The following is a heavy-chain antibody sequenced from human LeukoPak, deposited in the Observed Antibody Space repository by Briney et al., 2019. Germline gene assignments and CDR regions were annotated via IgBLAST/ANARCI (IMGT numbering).Heavy chain of an antibody. CDR1: GFTFSSYA. CDR3: AKDRQEGNFDY. J-gene: IGHJ4*02. CDR2: ISGSGGST. V-gene: IGHV3-23*01. D-gene: IGHD3-10*01. Sequence: GGSLRLSCAASGFTFSSYAMSWVRQAPGKGLKWVSTISGSGGSTYYADSVKGRFTISRDNSKNTLYLQMNSLRAEDTAVYYCAKDRQEGNFDYWGQGTLVTVSS.